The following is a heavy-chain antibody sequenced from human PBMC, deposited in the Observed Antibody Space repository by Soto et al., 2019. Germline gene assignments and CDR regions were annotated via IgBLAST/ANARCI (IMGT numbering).Heavy chain of an antibody. V-gene: IGHV1-18*01. CDR2: IGADNGDT. D-gene: IGHD1-1*01. J-gene: IGHJ5*02. CDR1: GYTFSTYG. Sequence: QVQLVQSGAEVKKPGSSVKVSCKASGYTFSTYGFSWVRQAPGQGLEWMGWIGADNGDTNYAQNFQGRVTMTTDTSTTTSYMELRSLTSDATAVHFCARDWKGAEGFDPWGQGTLVTVSS. CDR3: ARDWKGAEGFDP.